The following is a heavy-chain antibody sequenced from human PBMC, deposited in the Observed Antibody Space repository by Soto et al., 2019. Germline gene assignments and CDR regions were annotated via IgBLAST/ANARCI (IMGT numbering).Heavy chain of an antibody. CDR3: ASISHFRRVSQATAAAGNRDGPVAI. J-gene: IGHJ3*02. V-gene: IGHV3-30*04. Sequence: QVQLVESGGGVVQPGGSLRLSCAASGFTFSIYAMHWVRQAPGKGLEWVSVISFDGTQRYFAESVKGRFTISRDNSKNILYLQMYSLRAEDTAVDYCASISHFRRVSQATAAAGNRDGPVAIWGHGTVVTVSS. D-gene: IGHD6-13*01. CDR1: GFTFSIYA. CDR2: ISFDGTQR.